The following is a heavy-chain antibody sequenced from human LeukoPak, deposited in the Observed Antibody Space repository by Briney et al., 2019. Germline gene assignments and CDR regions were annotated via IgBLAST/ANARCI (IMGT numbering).Heavy chain of an antibody. CDR2: INHSGST. J-gene: IGHJ6*02. CDR3: ARTSGWVYYYYGMDV. D-gene: IGHD6-19*01. CDR1: GGSFSGYY. V-gene: IGHV4-34*01. Sequence: PSETLSLTCAVYGGSFSGYYWSWIRQPPGKGLEWIGEINHSGSTNYNPSLKSRVTISVDTSKNQFSLKLSSVTAADTAVYYCARTSGWVYYYYGMDVWGQGTTVTVSS.